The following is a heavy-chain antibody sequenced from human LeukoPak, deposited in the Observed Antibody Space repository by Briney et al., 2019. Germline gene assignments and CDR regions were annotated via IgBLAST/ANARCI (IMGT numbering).Heavy chain of an antibody. CDR1: GFTFSSYN. D-gene: IGHD3-10*01. J-gene: IGHJ4*02. Sequence: GGSLRLSRTASGFTFSSYNIHWVRHARGKGLDWVSSISSSSHYIYYADSVKGRFTISRDNDKNSLYLQMNSLRAEDTAVYYCARGSGDFDYWGQGTLVTVSS. CDR2: ISSSSHYI. CDR3: ARGSGDFDY. V-gene: IGHV3-21*01.